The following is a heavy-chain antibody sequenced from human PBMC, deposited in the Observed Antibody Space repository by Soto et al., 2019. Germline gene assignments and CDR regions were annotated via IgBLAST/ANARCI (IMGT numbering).Heavy chain of an antibody. V-gene: IGHV3-64D*08. D-gene: IGHD3-22*01. CDR1: GFTLSSYA. Sequence: PGGPLRLSCSASGFTLSSYAMHWVRQAPGKGLEYVSAISSNGGSTYYADSVKGRFTISRDNSKNTLYLQMSSLRAEDTAAYYCVAITMIVVAHAFDIWGQGTMVTVS. CDR2: ISSNGGST. CDR3: VAITMIVVAHAFDI. J-gene: IGHJ3*02.